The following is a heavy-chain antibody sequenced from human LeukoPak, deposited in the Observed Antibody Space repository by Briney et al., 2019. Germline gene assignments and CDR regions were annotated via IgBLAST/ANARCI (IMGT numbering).Heavy chain of an antibody. Sequence: PSETLSLTCTVSGGSISSGSYYWGWIRQPPGKGLEWIGSINYSGSTYYNPSLKSRVTIFVDTSKNQFSLKLSSVTAADTAVYYCARVDIVVVPSANFDCWGQGTLVTVSS. CDR2: INYSGST. V-gene: IGHV4-39*01. CDR3: ARVDIVVVPSANFDC. CDR1: GGSISSGSYY. J-gene: IGHJ4*02. D-gene: IGHD2-2*01.